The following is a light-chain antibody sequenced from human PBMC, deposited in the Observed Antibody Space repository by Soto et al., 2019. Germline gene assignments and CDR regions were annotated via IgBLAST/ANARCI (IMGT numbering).Light chain of an antibody. CDR3: QSYDDSLGGHVI. J-gene: IGLJ2*01. V-gene: IGLV1-40*01. CDR2: ANT. Sequence: QLVLTQPPSVSGAPGQRVTISCTGSGSYIGAGYDVHWYQQLPGTAPKLLIYANTNRPSGVPDRFSGSKSGTSASLAITGLQAEDEADYYCQSYDDSLGGHVIFGGGTKLTVL. CDR1: GSYIGAGYD.